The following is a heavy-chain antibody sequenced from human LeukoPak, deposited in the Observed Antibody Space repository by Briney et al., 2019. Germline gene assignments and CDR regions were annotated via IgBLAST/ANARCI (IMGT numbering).Heavy chain of an antibody. D-gene: IGHD3-16*01. CDR2: IYYSGST. V-gene: IGHV4-59*01. J-gene: IGHJ4*02. CDR3: ARANYDYVWGSPYYFDY. Sequence: PSETLSLTXTVSGGSISSYYWSWIRQPPGKGLEWIGYIYYSGSTNYNPSLKSRVTISVDTSKNQFSLKLSSVTAADTAVYYCARANYDYVWGSPYYFDYWGQGTLVTVSS. CDR1: GGSISSYY.